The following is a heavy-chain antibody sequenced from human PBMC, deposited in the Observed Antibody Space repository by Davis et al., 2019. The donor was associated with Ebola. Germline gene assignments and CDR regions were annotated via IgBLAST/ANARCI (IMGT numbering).Heavy chain of an antibody. CDR3: ARALVIRYWYFDL. CDR1: GFTVSSNY. CDR2: ISAGSDTI. J-gene: IGHJ2*01. D-gene: IGHD2-21*01. V-gene: IGHV3-48*02. Sequence: GESLKISCAASGFTVSSNYMSWVRQAPGKGLEWVSHISAGSDTIYYADSVKGRFTISRDNVKNSLYLQMNSLRDEDTAVYYCARALVIRYWYFDLWGRGALVTVSS.